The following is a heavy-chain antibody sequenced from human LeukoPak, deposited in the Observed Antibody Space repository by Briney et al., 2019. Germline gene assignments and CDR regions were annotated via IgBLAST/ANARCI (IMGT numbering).Heavy chain of an antibody. V-gene: IGHV3-30-3*01. CDR2: ISYDGSNK. J-gene: IGHJ4*02. CDR3: AKVRLASDFDY. D-gene: IGHD3-22*01. Sequence: GGSLRLSCAASGFTFSSYAMHWVRQAPGKGLEWVAVISYDGSNKYYADSVEGRFTISRDNSKNTLYLQMNSLRAEDTAVYYCAKVRLASDFDYWGQGTLVTVSS. CDR1: GFTFSSYA.